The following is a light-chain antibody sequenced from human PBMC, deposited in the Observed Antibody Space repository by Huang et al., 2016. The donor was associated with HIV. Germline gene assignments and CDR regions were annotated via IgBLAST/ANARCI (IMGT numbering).Light chain of an antibody. J-gene: IGKJ2*01. V-gene: IGKV1-39*01. Sequence: DIQMTQFPTSLSASVEDRVTITCRAGQAIDKYLNWDQQKSGRAPRLLIYGASKLQSGVPSRFSGRASGTHFSLTSNSLQPDDSAIYYCQQSYRTPRTFGQGTNLEI. CDR2: GAS. CDR3: QQSYRTPRT. CDR1: QAIDKY.